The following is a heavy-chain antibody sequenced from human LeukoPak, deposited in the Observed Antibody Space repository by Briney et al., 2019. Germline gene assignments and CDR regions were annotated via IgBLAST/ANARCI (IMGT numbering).Heavy chain of an antibody. D-gene: IGHD6-13*01. J-gene: IGHJ3*02. V-gene: IGHV1-69*13. CDR1: GGTFSSYA. Sequence: SVKVSCKASGGTFSSYAISWVRQAPGQGLEWMGGIIPIFGTANYAQKFQGRVTITADESTSSAYMELSSLRSEDTAVYYCASGIAAAGNLDAFDIWGQGTMVTVSS. CDR2: IIPIFGTA. CDR3: ASGIAAAGNLDAFDI.